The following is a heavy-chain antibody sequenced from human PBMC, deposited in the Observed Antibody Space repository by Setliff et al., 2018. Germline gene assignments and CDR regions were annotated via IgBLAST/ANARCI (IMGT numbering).Heavy chain of an antibody. Sequence: PSETLSLTCNVSGGSISSDYWAWIRQPPGKALEWIGYFYHSASSNYNPSLKGRVTMSADTSKKQLYLSLTSVSVADTAMYYCARSHYYASGNSHYYYMDVCGKGTAVTVSS. J-gene: IGHJ6*03. D-gene: IGHD3-10*01. CDR3: ARSHYYASGNSHYYYMDV. CDR2: FYHSASS. V-gene: IGHV4-59*08. CDR1: GGSISSDY.